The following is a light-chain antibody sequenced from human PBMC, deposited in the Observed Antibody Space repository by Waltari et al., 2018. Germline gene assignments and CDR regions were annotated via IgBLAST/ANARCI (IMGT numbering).Light chain of an antibody. CDR1: ALPKKF. Sequence: SYELTQPPSVSMSPGQTARITCSGEALPKKFASWFQQKSGQAPVLVMYEDNKRPSGIPQKFSGSSSGTVANLTISGAQLEDEADYYCYSTDNSGHGVFGGGTKVTVL. CDR3: YSTDNSGHGV. V-gene: IGLV3-10*01. J-gene: IGLJ3*02. CDR2: EDN.